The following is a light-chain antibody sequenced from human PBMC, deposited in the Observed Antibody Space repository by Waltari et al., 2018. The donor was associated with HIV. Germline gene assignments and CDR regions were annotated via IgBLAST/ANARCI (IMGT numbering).Light chain of an antibody. Sequence: DIVMTQPPFLHPASPGDPGSISCRPSQSLLTSNGHNYLKWFKQKPGQSPQPLIYLASDRASGGPDRFSGSGSGTDFTLHIRKVEADDVGLYYCMQALEIPLAFGGGTKVEMK. J-gene: IGKJ4*01. CDR2: LAS. CDR1: QSLLTSNGHNY. CDR3: MQALEIPLA. V-gene: IGKV2-28*01.